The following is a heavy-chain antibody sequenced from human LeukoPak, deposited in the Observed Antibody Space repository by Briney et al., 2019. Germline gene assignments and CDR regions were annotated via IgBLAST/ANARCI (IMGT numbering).Heavy chain of an antibody. CDR2: IIPIFGTA. Sequence: ASVKVSCKASGDTFTSYGISWVRQAPGQGLEWMGGIIPIFGTANYAQKFQGRVTITADESTSTAFMELSSPRSEDTAVYYCARPSDFDPTNDYYYYYGMDVWGQGTTVTVSS. J-gene: IGHJ6*02. CDR3: ARPSDFDPTNDYYYYYGMDV. D-gene: IGHD3-9*01. CDR1: GDTFTSYG. V-gene: IGHV1-69*13.